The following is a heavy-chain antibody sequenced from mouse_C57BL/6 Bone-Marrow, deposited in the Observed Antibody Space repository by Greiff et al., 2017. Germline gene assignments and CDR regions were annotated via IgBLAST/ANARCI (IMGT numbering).Heavy chain of an antibody. Sequence: QVQLQQSGPELVKPGASVKLSCKASGYTFTSYDINWVNQRPGQGLEWIGCIYPRDGSTKYNEKFKGKATLTVDTSSSTAYMELHSLTSEDSAVYFCARGTGTPDFDYWGQGTTLTVSS. V-gene: IGHV1-85*01. J-gene: IGHJ2*01. CDR1: GYTFTSYD. CDR2: IYPRDGST. CDR3: ARGTGTPDFDY. D-gene: IGHD4-1*01.